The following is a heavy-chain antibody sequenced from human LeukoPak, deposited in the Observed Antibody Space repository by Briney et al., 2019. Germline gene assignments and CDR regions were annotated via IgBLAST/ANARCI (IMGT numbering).Heavy chain of an antibody. CDR1: GGSFSGYY. Sequence: SETLSLTCAVYGGSFSGYYWSWIRQPPGKGLEWIGEINHSGSTNYNPSPKSRVTISVGTSKNQFSLKLSSVTAADTAVYYCARDRYCSSTSCYYSPGYWGQGTLVTVSS. CDR2: INHSGST. V-gene: IGHV4-34*01. J-gene: IGHJ4*02. D-gene: IGHD2-2*01. CDR3: ARDRYCSSTSCYYSPGY.